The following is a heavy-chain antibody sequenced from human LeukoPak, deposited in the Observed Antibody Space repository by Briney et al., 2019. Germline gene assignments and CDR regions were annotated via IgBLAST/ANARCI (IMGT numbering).Heavy chain of an antibody. CDR3: ARAEGSSYHFDY. CDR2: IWYDGSNK. Sequence: PGRSLRLSCAASGSTFSSYGMHWVRQAPGKGLEWVAVIWYDGSNKYYADSVKGRFTISRDNSKNTLYLQMNSLRAEDTAVYYCARAEGSSYHFDYWGQGTLVTVSS. D-gene: IGHD6-6*01. CDR1: GSTFSSYG. V-gene: IGHV3-33*01. J-gene: IGHJ4*02.